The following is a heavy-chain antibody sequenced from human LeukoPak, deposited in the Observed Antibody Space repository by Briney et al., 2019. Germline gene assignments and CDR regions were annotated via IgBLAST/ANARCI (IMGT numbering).Heavy chain of an antibody. J-gene: IGHJ3*02. CDR1: GYSFTNYW. CDR2: IYPGDPDA. Sequence: GESLTISCTASGYSFTNYWIAWVRQMPGAGLEWMGTIYPGDPDARYSPAFQGQFTLSVDRSTTTAYPQWPSLKASDTAMYYCARPYSTGIRDAYDMWGQGTMVIVSS. V-gene: IGHV5-51*01. D-gene: IGHD2/OR15-2a*01. CDR3: ARPYSTGIRDAYDM.